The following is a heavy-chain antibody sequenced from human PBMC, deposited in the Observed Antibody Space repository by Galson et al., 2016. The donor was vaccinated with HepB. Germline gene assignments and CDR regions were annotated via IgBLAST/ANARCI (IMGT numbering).Heavy chain of an antibody. Sequence: SLRLSCAASGFTVTNNYIIWVRQAPGKGLEWVSLIYSGGERRYADSVKGRFTISRDNSKNTVYLQMNSLRVEDTAMYYCGRNVPFNWGQGTLVTVS. CDR2: IYSGGER. CDR3: GRNVPFN. V-gene: IGHV3-53*01. J-gene: IGHJ4*02. CDR1: GFTVTNNY.